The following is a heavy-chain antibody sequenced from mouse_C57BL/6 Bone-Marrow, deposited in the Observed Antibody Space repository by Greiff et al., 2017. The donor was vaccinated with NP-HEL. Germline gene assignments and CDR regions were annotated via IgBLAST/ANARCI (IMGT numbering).Heavy chain of an antibody. Sequence: QVQLKESGAELARPGASVKLSCKASGYTFTSYGISWVKQRTGQGLEWIGEIYPRSGNTYYNEKFKGKATLTADKSSSTAYMELRSLTSEDSAVYFCARSTVVAPDYWCQGTTLTVSS. CDR1: GYTFTSYG. J-gene: IGHJ2*01. CDR2: IYPRSGNT. D-gene: IGHD1-1*01. CDR3: ARSTVVAPDY. V-gene: IGHV1-81*01.